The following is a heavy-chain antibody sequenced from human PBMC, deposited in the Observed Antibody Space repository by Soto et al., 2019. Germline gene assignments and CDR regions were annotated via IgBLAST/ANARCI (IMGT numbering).Heavy chain of an antibody. J-gene: IGHJ4*02. V-gene: IGHV1-69*02. Sequence: ASVKVSCKASGGTFSSHTISWVRQAPGQGLEWMGRIIPILGIANYAQKFQGRVTITADKSTSTAYMELSSLRSEDTAVYYCARSPIVVVPAAISTSVEPFDYWGQGTLVTVSS. CDR2: IIPILGIA. CDR1: GGTFSSHT. D-gene: IGHD2-2*01. CDR3: ARSPIVVVPAAISTSVEPFDY.